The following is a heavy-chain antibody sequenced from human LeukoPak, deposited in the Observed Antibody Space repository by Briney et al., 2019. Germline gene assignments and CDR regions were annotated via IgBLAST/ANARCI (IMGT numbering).Heavy chain of an antibody. CDR1: GFTFSNYA. D-gene: IGHD3-9*01. CDR3: AKWGDYDGLTGYYASDN. Sequence: GASLRLSCAASGFTFSNYAMRWVRQAPGKGLEWVSAIVGSGGATYYADSVKGRFTISRDNSKNTLYLQMSTLRAEDTAVYFGAKWGDYDGLTGYYASDNWGQGTLVTVSS. J-gene: IGHJ4*02. CDR2: IVGSGGAT. V-gene: IGHV3-23*01.